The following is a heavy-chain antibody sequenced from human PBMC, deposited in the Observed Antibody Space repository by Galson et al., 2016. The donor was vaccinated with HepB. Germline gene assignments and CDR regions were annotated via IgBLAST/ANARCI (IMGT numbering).Heavy chain of an antibody. J-gene: IGHJ3*02. CDR2: IRSKTYGATT. D-gene: IGHD6-13*01. V-gene: IGHV3-49*02. CDR3: ARGGAGPNAFDI. Sequence: SLRLSCAASGFTVKNNYMSWVRQAPGKGLEWVGFIRSKTYGATTEYAASVKGRFSFSRDDSKTTAYLQLNSLKTEDTALNYCARGGAGPNAFDIWGQGTMVTVSS. CDR1: GFTVKNNY.